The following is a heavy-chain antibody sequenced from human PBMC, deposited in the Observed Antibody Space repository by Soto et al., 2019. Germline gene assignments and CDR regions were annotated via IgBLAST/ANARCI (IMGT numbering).Heavy chain of an antibody. CDR3: AHRVLRTVFGLVTTTAIYFDF. CDR1: GFSLTTSGVG. Sequence: QITLNESGPTQVKPRQTLTLTCTFSGFSLTTSGVGVGWIRQSPGKAPEWLALIYWDDDKRYSPSLKSRLTITKDTSNKQVVLRLADLDPAYTATYYCAHRVLRTVFGLVTTTAIYFDFWGQGTPVAVSS. CDR2: IYWDDDK. V-gene: IGHV2-5*02. J-gene: IGHJ4*02. D-gene: IGHD3-3*01.